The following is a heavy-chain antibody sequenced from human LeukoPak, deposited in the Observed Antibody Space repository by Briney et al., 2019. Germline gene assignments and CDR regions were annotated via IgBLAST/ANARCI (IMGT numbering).Heavy chain of an antibody. CDR3: ARDLFTATSVNQDDY. Sequence: GASVKVSCKVSGYTLTELSMHWVRQAPGKGLEWMGGFDPEDGETIYAQKFQGRVTMTEDTSTDTAYMELSSLRSEDTAVYYCARDLFTATSVNQDDYWGQGTLVTVSS. CDR1: GYTLTELS. V-gene: IGHV1-24*01. CDR2: FDPEDGET. D-gene: IGHD5-18*01. J-gene: IGHJ4*02.